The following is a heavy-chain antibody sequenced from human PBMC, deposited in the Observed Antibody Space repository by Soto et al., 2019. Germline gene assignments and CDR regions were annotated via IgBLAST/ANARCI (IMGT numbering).Heavy chain of an antibody. D-gene: IGHD6-13*01. Sequence: GGPLRLSCAGSGFTSSSYWMSWVRQAPGKGLEWVANIKQDGSEKFYVDSVKGRFTISRDNAKNSLYLHMNSLRAEDTAVYYCARRSWYDYWGQGTLVTVSS. CDR2: IKQDGSEK. J-gene: IGHJ4*02. CDR3: ARRSWYDY. V-gene: IGHV3-7*01. CDR1: GFTSSSYW.